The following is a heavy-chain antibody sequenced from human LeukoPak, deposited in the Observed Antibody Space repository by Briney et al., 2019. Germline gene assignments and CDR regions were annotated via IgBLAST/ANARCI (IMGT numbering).Heavy chain of an antibody. CDR3: ARGPQYYYGSGSPSYYYYYMDV. J-gene: IGHJ6*03. CDR2: INWNGGST. V-gene: IGHV3-20*01. Sequence: PGGSLRLSCAASGFTFDDYGMSWVRQAPGKGLEWVSGINWNGGSTGYADSVKGRFTISRDNAKNSLYLQMNSLRAEDTALYHCARGPQYYYGSGSPSYYYYYMDVWGKGTTVTVSS. CDR1: GFTFDDYG. D-gene: IGHD3-10*01.